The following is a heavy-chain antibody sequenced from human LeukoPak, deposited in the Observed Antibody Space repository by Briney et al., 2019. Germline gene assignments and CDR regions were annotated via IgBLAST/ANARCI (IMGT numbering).Heavy chain of an antibody. V-gene: IGHV1-46*01. D-gene: IGHD3-22*01. J-gene: IGHJ6*02. Sequence: ASVKVSCKASGYTFTSYYMHWVRQAPGQGLEWMGIINPSGGSTSHAQKFQGRVTMTRDTSTSTVYMELSSLRSEDTAVYYCARDLGITMIGDYYGMDVWGQGTTVTVSS. CDR2: INPSGGST. CDR1: GYTFTSYY. CDR3: ARDLGITMIGDYYGMDV.